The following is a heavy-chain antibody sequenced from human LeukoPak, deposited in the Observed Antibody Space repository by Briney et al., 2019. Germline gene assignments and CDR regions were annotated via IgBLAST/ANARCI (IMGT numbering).Heavy chain of an antibody. J-gene: IGHJ4*02. D-gene: IGHD6-6*01. CDR2: ISYDGSNK. Sequence: HPGGSLRLSCAASGFTFSSYAMHWVRQAPGKGLEWVAVISYDGSNKYYADSVKGRFTISRDNSKNTLYLQMNSLRAEDTAVYYCARGVYSSSSCSDYWGQGTLVTVSS. CDR1: GFTFSSYA. CDR3: ARGVYSSSSCSDY. V-gene: IGHV3-30-3*01.